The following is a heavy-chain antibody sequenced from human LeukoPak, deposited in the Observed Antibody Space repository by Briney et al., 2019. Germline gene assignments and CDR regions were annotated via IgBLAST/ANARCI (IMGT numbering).Heavy chain of an antibody. D-gene: IGHD3-22*01. CDR1: GFIFSSYA. Sequence: GGSLRLSCAASGFIFSSYAMHWVRQAPGKGLEWLALISYDGSSKYYADSVKGRFTISRDNSKNTLYLQMNSLRAEDTAVYYCAREHYYDSSGFYRDFDCWGQGTLVTVSS. J-gene: IGHJ4*02. CDR3: AREHYYDSSGFYRDFDC. CDR2: ISYDGSSK. V-gene: IGHV3-30-3*01.